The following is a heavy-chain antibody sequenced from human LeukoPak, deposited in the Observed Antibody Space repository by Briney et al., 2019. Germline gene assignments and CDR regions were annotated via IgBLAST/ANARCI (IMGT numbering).Heavy chain of an antibody. V-gene: IGHV3-72*01. CDR2: SRNRAKSYTT. J-gene: IGHJ6*02. CDR1: GFTFSGHY. CDR3: ARAGLDYGMDV. Sequence: GGSLRLSCAASGFTFSGHYMDWVRQAPGKGLEWVGRSRNRAKSYTTDYAASARGRFTISRDDSQNSLYLQMRSLKTEDTAVYYCARAGLDYGMDVWGQGTTVTVSS.